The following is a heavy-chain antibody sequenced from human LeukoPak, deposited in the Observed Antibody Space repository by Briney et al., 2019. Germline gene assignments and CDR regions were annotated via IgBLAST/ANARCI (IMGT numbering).Heavy chain of an antibody. V-gene: IGHV3-30*03. D-gene: IGHD3-16*01. CDR3: ARDFRAGGVTSKAFDI. CDR2: ISYDGSNK. Sequence: PGGSLRLSCAASGFTFSSYWMNWARQAPGKGLEWVAVISYDGSNKYYADSVKGRFTISRDNSKNTLYLQMNSLRAEDTAVYYCARDFRAGGVTSKAFDIWGQGTMVTVSS. CDR1: GFTFSSYW. J-gene: IGHJ3*02.